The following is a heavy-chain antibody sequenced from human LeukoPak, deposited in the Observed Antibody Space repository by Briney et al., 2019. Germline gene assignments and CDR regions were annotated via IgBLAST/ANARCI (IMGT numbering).Heavy chain of an antibody. J-gene: IGHJ5*02. Sequence: SETLSLTCAVYGGSFSGYYWSWIRQPPRKGLEWIGEINHSGSTNYNPSLKSRVTISVDTSKNQFSLKLSSVTAADTAVYYCARFPYYYDSSGRTWGQGTLVTVSS. CDR3: ARFPYYYDSSGRT. CDR2: INHSGST. CDR1: GGSFSGYY. D-gene: IGHD3-22*01. V-gene: IGHV4-34*01.